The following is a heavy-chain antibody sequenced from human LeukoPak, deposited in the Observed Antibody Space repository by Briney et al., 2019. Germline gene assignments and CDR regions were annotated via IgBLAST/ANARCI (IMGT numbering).Heavy chain of an antibody. V-gene: IGHV1-18*01. Sequence: GASVKVSCKASGYTFTSYGISWERQAPGQGLEWMGWISAYNGNTNYAQKLQGRVTMTTDTSTSTAYMELRSLRSDDTAVYYCARAEVLRYFDWLPSNWFDPWGQGTLVTVSS. D-gene: IGHD3-9*01. CDR3: ARAEVLRYFDWLPSNWFDP. CDR2: ISAYNGNT. CDR1: GYTFTSYG. J-gene: IGHJ5*02.